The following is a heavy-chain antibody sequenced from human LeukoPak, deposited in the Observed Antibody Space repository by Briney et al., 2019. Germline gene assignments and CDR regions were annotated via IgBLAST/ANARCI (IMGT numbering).Heavy chain of an antibody. CDR3: ARVKGYYDILTGYAHHFDY. Sequence: SETLSLTCTVSGGSISSYYWSWIRQPPGKGLEWIGYIYYSGSTNYNPSLKSRVTISVDTSKNQFSLKLSSVTAADTAVYYCARVKGYYDILTGYAHHFDYWGQGTLVTVSS. J-gene: IGHJ4*02. V-gene: IGHV4-59*12. CDR2: IYYSGST. D-gene: IGHD3-9*01. CDR1: GGSISSYY.